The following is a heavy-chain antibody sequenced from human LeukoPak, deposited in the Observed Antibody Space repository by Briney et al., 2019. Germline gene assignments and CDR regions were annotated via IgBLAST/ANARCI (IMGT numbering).Heavy chain of an antibody. D-gene: IGHD6-13*01. CDR1: GFTFSSYG. J-gene: IGHJ4*02. Sequence: GSLRLSCAASGFTFSSYGMHWVRQAPGKGLEWVAFIRYDGSNKYYADSVKGRFTISRDNSKNTLYLQMNSLRAEDTAVYYCAKDVGIAAAGALGYWGQGTLVTVSS. CDR3: AKDVGIAAAGALGY. CDR2: IRYDGSNK. V-gene: IGHV3-30*02.